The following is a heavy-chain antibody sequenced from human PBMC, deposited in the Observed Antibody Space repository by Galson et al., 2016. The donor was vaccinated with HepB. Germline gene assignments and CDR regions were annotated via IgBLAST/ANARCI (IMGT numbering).Heavy chain of an antibody. D-gene: IGHD3-3*01. Sequence: SLRLSCAASGFTFSSSWMSWVRQAPGKGLEWVANIKQDGSEKYYVDSVKGRFTISRDNARNSLYLQMNSLRAEDTAVYYCARDAGDYDFWSGYPRSENWFDPWGQGTLVTVSS. CDR3: ARDAGDYDFWSGYPRSENWFDP. J-gene: IGHJ5*02. CDR2: IKQDGSEK. V-gene: IGHV3-7*01. CDR1: GFTFSSSW.